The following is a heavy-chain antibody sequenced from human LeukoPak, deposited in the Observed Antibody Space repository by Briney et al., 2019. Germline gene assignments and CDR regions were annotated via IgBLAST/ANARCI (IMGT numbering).Heavy chain of an antibody. V-gene: IGHV1-18*01. D-gene: IGHD6-19*01. CDR3: ARNPVAGTVDWFDP. J-gene: IGHJ5*02. Sequence: ASVKVSCKASGGTFSSYAISWVRQAPGQGLEWMGWISAYNGNTNYAQKLQGRVTMTTDTSTSTAYMELRSLRSDDTAVYYCARNPVAGTVDWFDPWGQGTLVTVSS. CDR2: ISAYNGNT. CDR1: GGTFSSYA.